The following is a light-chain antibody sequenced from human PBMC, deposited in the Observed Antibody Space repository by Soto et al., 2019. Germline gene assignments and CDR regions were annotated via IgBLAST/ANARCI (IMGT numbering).Light chain of an antibody. Sequence: EIVLTQAPATLSLSPGERATLSCRASQSIGLAIAWYQHKPGQAPRLLIFDASQRATGIPARFRGSGSGTDFTLTISSLEPEDFAVYYCQQRRSWPPTITFGQGTRLEIK. CDR3: QQRRSWPPTIT. CDR1: QSIGLA. J-gene: IGKJ5*01. CDR2: DAS. V-gene: IGKV3-11*01.